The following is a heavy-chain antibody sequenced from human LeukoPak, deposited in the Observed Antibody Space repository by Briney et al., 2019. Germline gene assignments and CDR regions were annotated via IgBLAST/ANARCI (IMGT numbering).Heavy chain of an antibody. CDR1: GLTFTPSA. Sequence: PSVKVSYKAPGLTFTPSAVQWVRHARGQRLEWIGWIVVGSGNTNYTQNFQERVTSTRDMSRSTTYMELSSLRSEDTAVYDCAAGPGIHGLAYDPRDYFDSWGQGTLVTVSS. CDR3: AAGPGIHGLAYDPRDYFDS. CDR2: IVVGSGNT. D-gene: IGHD5-12*01. V-gene: IGHV1-58*01. J-gene: IGHJ4*02.